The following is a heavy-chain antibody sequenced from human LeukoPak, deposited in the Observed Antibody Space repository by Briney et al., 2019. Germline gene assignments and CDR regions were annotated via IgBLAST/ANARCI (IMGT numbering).Heavy chain of an antibody. CDR2: ISGGGETT. J-gene: IGHJ4*02. D-gene: IGHD4-17*01. CDR3: ARDYADYVGYFFFDY. Sequence: GGSLRLSCAASGFTFNNYAMNWVRQAPGKGLEWVSPISGGGETTYYADSAKGRFTISRDNSQNTLYLQMNSLRAEDTAVYYCARDYADYVGYFFFDYWGQGTLVTVSS. V-gene: IGHV3-23*01. CDR1: GFTFNNYA.